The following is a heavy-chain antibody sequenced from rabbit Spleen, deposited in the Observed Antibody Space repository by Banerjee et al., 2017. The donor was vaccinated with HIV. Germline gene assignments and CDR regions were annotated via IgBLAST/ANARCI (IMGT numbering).Heavy chain of an antibody. D-gene: IGHD1-1*01. CDR1: GFDFRRYYL. CDR3: ARFTSGVGGYDP. CDR2: IDVGEGNT. V-gene: IGHV1S45*01. Sequence: QEQVKETGGGLVQPGGSLALSCKASGFDFRRYYLSWVRQAPGKGLEWIGIIDVGEGNTDYASWVNGRFTISKTSPTTVTLQMTSLTAADTATYFCARFTSGVGGYDPWGPGTLVTVS. J-gene: IGHJ2*01.